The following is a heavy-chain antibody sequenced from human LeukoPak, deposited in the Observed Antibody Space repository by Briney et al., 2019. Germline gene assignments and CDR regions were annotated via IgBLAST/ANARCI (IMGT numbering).Heavy chain of an antibody. CDR2: ISWNSGSI. D-gene: IGHD6-19*01. Sequence: GRSLRLSCAASGFTFDDYAMHWVRQAPGKGLEWVSGISWNSGSIGYADSVKGRFTISRDNAKNSLYLQMNSLRAEDMALYYCAKAPIAVAVYGTYYFGYWGQGTLVTVSS. CDR1: GFTFDDYA. V-gene: IGHV3-9*03. J-gene: IGHJ4*02. CDR3: AKAPIAVAVYGTYYFGY.